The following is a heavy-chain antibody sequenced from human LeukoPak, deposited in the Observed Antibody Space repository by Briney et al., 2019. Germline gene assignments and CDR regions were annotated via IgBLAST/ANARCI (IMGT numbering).Heavy chain of an antibody. CDR3: ARRNSKNWFDP. CDR1: GYSISSSNW. V-gene: IGHV4-28*06. CDR2: IYYSGST. J-gene: IGHJ5*02. D-gene: IGHD4-11*01. Sequence: SGTLSLTCAVSGYSISSSNWWGWIRQPPGKGLEWIGYIYYSGSTNYNPSLKSRVTMSVDTSKNQFSLKLSSVTALDTAVYYCARRNSKNWFDPWGQGTLVTVSS.